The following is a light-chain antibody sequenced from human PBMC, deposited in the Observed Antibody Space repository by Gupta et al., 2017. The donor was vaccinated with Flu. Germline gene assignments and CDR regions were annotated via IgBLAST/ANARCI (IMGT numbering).Light chain of an antibody. CDR2: EVT. Sequence: QSALTPPASVSGSPGQSITISCTGTSSHVGNYNLVSWYQQHPDKAPKLIIYEVTKRPSGVSNRFSASKSGNTASLTISGLQAEDEADYFCFSYAGTFTFVFGGGTKLTVL. CDR3: FSYAGTFTFV. J-gene: IGLJ3*02. CDR1: SSHVGNYNL. V-gene: IGLV2-23*02.